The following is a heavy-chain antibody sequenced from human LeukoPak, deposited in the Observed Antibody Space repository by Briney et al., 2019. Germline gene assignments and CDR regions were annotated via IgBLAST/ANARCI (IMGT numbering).Heavy chain of an antibody. J-gene: IGHJ6*02. D-gene: IGHD5-18*01. V-gene: IGHV4-59*01. CDR3: ARGSVSYSYNYYYGMDV. CDR1: GGSISSYY. Sequence: SETLSLTYTVSGGSISSYYWSWIRQPPGKGLEWIGYIYYSGSTNYNPSLKSRVTISVDTSKNQFSLKLSSVTAADTAVYYCARGSVSYSYNYYYGMDVWGQGTTVTVSS. CDR2: IYYSGST.